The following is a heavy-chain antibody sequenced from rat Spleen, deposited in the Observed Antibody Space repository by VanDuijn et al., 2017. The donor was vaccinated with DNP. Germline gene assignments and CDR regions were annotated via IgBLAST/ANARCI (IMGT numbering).Heavy chain of an antibody. V-gene: IGHV5-7*01. J-gene: IGHJ4*01. CDR1: GFTFSDYN. D-gene: IGHD5-1*01. CDR3: ARVQLGYYALDA. Sequence: EVQLVESGGGLVQPGRSLKLSCAASGFTFSDYNMAWVRQAPKKGLEWVATIIYDGSRTYYRDSVKGRFTISRDNAKSTLYLQMDSLRSEDTATYYCARVQLGYYALDAWGQGTSVTVSS. CDR2: IIYDGSRT.